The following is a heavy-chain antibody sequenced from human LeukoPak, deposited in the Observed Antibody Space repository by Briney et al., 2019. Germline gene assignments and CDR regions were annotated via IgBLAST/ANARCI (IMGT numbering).Heavy chain of an antibody. CDR2: TNPNSGGT. D-gene: IGHD3-10*01. CDR1: GYTFTGYY. Sequence: ASVKVSCKASGYTFTGYYMHWVRQAPGQGLGWMGWTNPNSGGTNYAQKFQGRVTMTRDTSISTAYMELSRLRSDDTAVYYCARGSGSGSYTSEHIYGMDVWGQGTAVTVSS. V-gene: IGHV1-2*02. J-gene: IGHJ6*02. CDR3: ARGSGSGSYTSEHIYGMDV.